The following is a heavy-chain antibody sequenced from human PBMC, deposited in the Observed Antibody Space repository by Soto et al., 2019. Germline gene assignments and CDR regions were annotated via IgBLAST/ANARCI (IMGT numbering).Heavy chain of an antibody. D-gene: IGHD6-13*01. V-gene: IGHV1-69*05. CDR1: GGTFSSYA. Sequence: SVKVSCKASGGTFSSYAISWVRQAPGQGLEWMGGIIPIFGTANYAQKFQGRVTITRDTSASTAYMELSSLRSEDTAVYYCARDRKSSSWYYFDYWGQGTLVTVSS. CDR3: ARDRKSSSWYYFDY. CDR2: IIPIFGTA. J-gene: IGHJ4*02.